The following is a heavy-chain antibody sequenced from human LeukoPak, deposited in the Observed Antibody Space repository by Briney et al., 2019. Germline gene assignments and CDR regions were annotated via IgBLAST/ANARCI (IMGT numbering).Heavy chain of an antibody. CDR3: ARGWSGLDC. J-gene: IGHJ4*02. CDR1: GFTFSDSN. V-gene: IGHV3-21*01. D-gene: IGHD3-3*01. Sequence: GGSLRLSCAASGFTFSDSNMGWVRQAPGEGLEWVSSISTSGTYMYYADSVKGHFTISRDNAKNSLYLQMNSLRAEDTAVYYCARGWSGLDCRGQGTLVTVSS. CDR2: ISTSGTYM.